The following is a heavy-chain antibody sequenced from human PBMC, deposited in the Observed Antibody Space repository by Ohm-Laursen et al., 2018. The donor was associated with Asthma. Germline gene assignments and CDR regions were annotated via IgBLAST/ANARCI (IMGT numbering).Heavy chain of an antibody. CDR1: GFTFSSYA. CDR2: IKSKTDGGTT. D-gene: IGHD2-21*02. J-gene: IGHJ4*02. CDR3: TADKYCGGDCETFDY. V-gene: IGHV3-15*01. Sequence: SLRLSCAASGFTFSSYAMSWVRQAPGKGLEWVGRIKSKTDGGTTDYAAPVKGRFAISRDDSKNTLYLQMNSLKTEDTAIYYCTADKYCGGDCETFDYWGQGTLVTVSS.